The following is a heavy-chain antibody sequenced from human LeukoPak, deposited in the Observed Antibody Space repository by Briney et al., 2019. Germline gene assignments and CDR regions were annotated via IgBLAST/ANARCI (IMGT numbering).Heavy chain of an antibody. CDR2: INPNNGGT. Sequence: ASVKVSCKAFGYTITGYYIHWVRQAPGQGLEWMGWINPNNGGTNSAQKFQGRVTMTRDTSIGTAYMELNRLTYDDTAVYYCGRDRHWNQGSFDYWGQGTLVTVSS. CDR3: GRDRHWNQGSFDY. D-gene: IGHD1-1*01. CDR1: GYTITGYY. V-gene: IGHV1-2*02. J-gene: IGHJ4*02.